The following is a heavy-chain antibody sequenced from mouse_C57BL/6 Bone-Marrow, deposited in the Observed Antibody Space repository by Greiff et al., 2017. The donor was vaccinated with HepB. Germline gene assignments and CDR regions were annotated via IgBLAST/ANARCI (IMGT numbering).Heavy chain of an antibody. Sequence: VKLMESGPELVKPGASVKISCKASGYAFSSSWMNWVKQRPGKGLEWIGRIYPGDGDTNYNGKFKGKATLTADKSSSTAYMQLSSLTSEDSAVYFCAREELTLDYWGQGTTLTVSS. J-gene: IGHJ2*01. CDR1: GYAFSSSW. D-gene: IGHD4-1*01. CDR3: AREELTLDY. V-gene: IGHV1-82*01. CDR2: IYPGDGDT.